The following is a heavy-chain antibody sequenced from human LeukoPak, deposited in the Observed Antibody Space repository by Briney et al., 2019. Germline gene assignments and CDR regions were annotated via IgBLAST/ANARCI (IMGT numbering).Heavy chain of an antibody. CDR2: ISHSGSSI. CDR1: GFTFSRYS. V-gene: IGHV3-23*01. CDR3: AMALDY. J-gene: IGHJ4*02. Sequence: TGGSLRLSCAASGFTFSRYSMNWVRQAPGKGLEWVSGISHSGSSIYYADSVKGRFTISRDNSKNTLYLQMDRLRVEDTAVYYCAMALDYWGQGTLVTVSS.